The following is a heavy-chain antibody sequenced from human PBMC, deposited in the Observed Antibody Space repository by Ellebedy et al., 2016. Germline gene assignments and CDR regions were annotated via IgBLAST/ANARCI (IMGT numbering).Heavy chain of an antibody. D-gene: IGHD1-14*01. Sequence: SETLSLXXAVYGGSFYDSYWDWIRQTPEKGLEWIGELHHSGNTNYNPSLKSRVTMSVDTSKNQFSLKLNSVTAADTGLYYCARSPGGLYWHFDLWGRGTLVTVSS. CDR2: LHHSGNT. J-gene: IGHJ2*01. CDR3: ARSPGGLYWHFDL. CDR1: GGSFYDSY. V-gene: IGHV4-34*01.